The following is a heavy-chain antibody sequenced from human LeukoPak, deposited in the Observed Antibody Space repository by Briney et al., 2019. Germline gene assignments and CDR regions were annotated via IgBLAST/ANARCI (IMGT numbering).Heavy chain of an antibody. Sequence: ASVKVSCKASGYTFTDYYMHWVRQAPGQGLEWVGWISAHTGYTTSAQKFQDKVTMSTDSSTNTAYMELRSLTSDDTAVYYCSRSTSIAIFTDQWGQGTLVTVSS. CDR2: ISAHTGYT. V-gene: IGHV1-18*04. D-gene: IGHD3-3*02. CDR1: GYTFTDYY. J-gene: IGHJ4*02. CDR3: SRSTSIAIFTDQ.